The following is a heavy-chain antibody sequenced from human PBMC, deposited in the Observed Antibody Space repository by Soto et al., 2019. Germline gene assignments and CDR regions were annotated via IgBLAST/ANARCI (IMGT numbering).Heavy chain of an antibody. Sequence: ASVKVSCKASGYTFNTYSISWVRQAPGQGLEWMGWVSGYNGDTHYARKFQGRVTMTTDTSTSTAYMELRSLRSDDTAMYYCARENVLSYVDTTMVYYFDYCGQGTIVTVYS. V-gene: IGHV1-18*01. J-gene: IGHJ4*02. CDR2: VSGYNGDT. CDR1: GYTFNTYS. CDR3: ARENVLSYVDTTMVYYFDY. D-gene: IGHD5-18*01.